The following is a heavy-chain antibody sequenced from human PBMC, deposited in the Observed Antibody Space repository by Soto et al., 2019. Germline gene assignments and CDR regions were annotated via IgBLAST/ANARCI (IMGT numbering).Heavy chain of an antibody. V-gene: IGHV4-59*12. CDR1: GGSISNYY. Sequence: PSETLSLTCTVSGGSISNYYWSWIRQPPGKGLEWIGYVYYSGSTNYNPSLKSRVTISVDTSKNQFSLKLSSVTAADTAVYYCARGWGSLVVAGTLKAFDYWGQGTLVTVSS. J-gene: IGHJ4*02. D-gene: IGHD6-19*01. CDR2: VYYSGST. CDR3: ARGWGSLVVAGTLKAFDY.